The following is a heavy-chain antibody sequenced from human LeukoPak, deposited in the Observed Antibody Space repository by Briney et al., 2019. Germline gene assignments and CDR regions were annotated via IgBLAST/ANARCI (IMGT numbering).Heavy chain of an antibody. CDR3: ARGIMVRGVGDWFDP. J-gene: IGHJ5*02. CDR1: GFTFSDYY. D-gene: IGHD3-10*01. CDR2: IDNSGRTI. Sequence: SGGSLRLSCAASGFTFSDYYMSWIRQAPGKGLEWVSYIDNSGRTIFYADSVKGRFTISRDNAKNSLYLQMNSLRAEDTAVYYCARGIMVRGVGDWFDPWGQGTLVTVSS. V-gene: IGHV3-11*01.